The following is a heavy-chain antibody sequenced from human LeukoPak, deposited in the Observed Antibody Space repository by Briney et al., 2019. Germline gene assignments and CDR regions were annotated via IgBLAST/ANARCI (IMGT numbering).Heavy chain of an antibody. CDR2: INAGNGNT. V-gene: IGHV1-3*01. D-gene: IGHD2-15*01. CDR3: ARDGRSSPAWYYYCMDV. J-gene: IGHJ6*04. CDR1: GYTFTNYT. Sequence: ASVKVSCKASGYTFTNYTMHWVRQAPGQRLEWMGWINAGNGNTKYSQKFQGRVTITRDTSASTAYMELSSLRSEDTAVYYCARDGRSSPAWYYYCMDVWGKGTTVTVSS.